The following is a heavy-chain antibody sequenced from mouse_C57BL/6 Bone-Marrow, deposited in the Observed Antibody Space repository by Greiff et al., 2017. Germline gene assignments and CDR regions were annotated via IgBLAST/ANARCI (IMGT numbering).Heavy chain of an antibody. CDR2: ISSGGSYT. CDR1: GFTFSSYG. J-gene: IGHJ2*01. Sequence: EVQLVESGGDLVKPGGSLKLSCAASGFTFSSYGMSWVRQTPDKRLEWVATISSGGSYTYYPDSVKGRFTISRDNAKNTLYLQMSRLKSEDTAMYYCARQRSFFDYWGQGTTLTVSS. CDR3: ARQRSFFDY. D-gene: IGHD1-1*01. V-gene: IGHV5-6*01.